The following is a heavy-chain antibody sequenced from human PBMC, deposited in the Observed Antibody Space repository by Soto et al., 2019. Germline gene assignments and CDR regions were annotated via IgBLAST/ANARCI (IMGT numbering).Heavy chain of an antibody. J-gene: IGHJ4*02. D-gene: IGHD2-2*02. V-gene: IGHV4-39*01. CDR2: IYYSGST. Sequence: TSETLSLTCTVSGGSISSSSYYWGWIRQPPGKGQEWIGSIYYSGSTYYNPSLKSRVTISEDTSKKQFYTKMSSVTAADTAVYYCPSHRKGRIPSSGHYFDYWGQGTLVTVSS. CDR1: GGSISSSSYY. CDR3: PSHRKGRIPSSGHYFDY.